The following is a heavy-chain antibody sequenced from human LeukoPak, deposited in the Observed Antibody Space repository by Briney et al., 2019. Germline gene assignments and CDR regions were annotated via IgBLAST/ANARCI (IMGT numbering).Heavy chain of an antibody. J-gene: IGHJ6*02. CDR2: ISGSGGST. CDR3: AKDPVGYYGMDV. D-gene: IGHD3-10*01. CDR1: GFTFSSYA. V-gene: IGHV3-23*01. Sequence: GGSLRLSCAASGFTFSSYAMSWVRQAPGKGLEWVSAISGSGGSTYCADSVKGRFTISRDNSKNTLYLQMNSLRAEDTAVYYCAKDPVGYYGMDVWGQGTTVTVSS.